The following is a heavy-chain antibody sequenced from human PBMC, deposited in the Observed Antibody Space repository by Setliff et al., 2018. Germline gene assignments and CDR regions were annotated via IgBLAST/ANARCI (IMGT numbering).Heavy chain of an antibody. D-gene: IGHD2-15*01. V-gene: IGHV3-33*08. J-gene: IGHJ5*02. CDR3: ARTCSGSGCYAGLGS. CDR1: GFTFSTYR. CDR2: IWDDGVKK. Sequence: GGSLRLSCAASGFTFSTYRMHWVRQAPGKGLEWVAVIWDDGVKKYHADSAKGRFTISRDNSKNTLYLQMNSLRPEDTAVYYCARTCSGSGCYAGLGSWGQGTPVTVSS.